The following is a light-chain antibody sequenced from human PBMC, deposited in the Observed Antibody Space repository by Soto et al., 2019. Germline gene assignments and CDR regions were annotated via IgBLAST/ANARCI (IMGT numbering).Light chain of an antibody. CDR2: GAS. CDR1: QSVSNN. Sequence: EVVMTQSPATLSVSPGERATLSCRASQSVSNNLAWYQQKPGQAPRLLIFGASTRATGIPARFSGSGSGTEFTRTISSLQSEDFAVYYCQQYNPRSSLAFGGGTKVETK. CDR3: QQYNPRSSLA. V-gene: IGKV3-15*01. J-gene: IGKJ4*01.